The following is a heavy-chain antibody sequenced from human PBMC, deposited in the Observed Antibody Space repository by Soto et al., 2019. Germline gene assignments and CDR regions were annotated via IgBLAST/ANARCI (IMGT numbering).Heavy chain of an antibody. Sequence: GGSLRLSCAASGFTFSSYSMNWVRQAPGKGLEWVSSISSSSSYIYYADSVKGRFTISRDNAKNSLYLQMNSLRAEDTAVYYCARGSVSGLYCSSTSCSGIDYWGQGTLVTVSS. CDR2: ISSSSSYI. CDR3: ARGSVSGLYCSSTSCSGIDY. J-gene: IGHJ4*02. D-gene: IGHD2-2*01. CDR1: GFTFSSYS. V-gene: IGHV3-21*01.